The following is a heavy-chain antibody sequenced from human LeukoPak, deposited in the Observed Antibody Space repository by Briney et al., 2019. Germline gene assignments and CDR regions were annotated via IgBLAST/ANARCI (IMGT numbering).Heavy chain of an antibody. CDR1: GFTFSSQA. CDR3: ARDLNYAFDY. CDR2: ISRDGNTI. Sequence: GGSLRLSCAASGFTFSSQAMSWVRQAPGKGLEWLSYISRDGNTIKYADSVKGRFTISRDNAKNSLYLQMDSLRDEDTAVYSCARDLNYAFDYWSQGTLVTVSS. D-gene: IGHD4-11*01. V-gene: IGHV3-48*02. J-gene: IGHJ4*02.